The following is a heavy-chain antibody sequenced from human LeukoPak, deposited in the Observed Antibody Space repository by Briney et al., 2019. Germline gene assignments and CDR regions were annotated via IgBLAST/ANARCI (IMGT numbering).Heavy chain of an antibody. CDR1: GGSISSYY. Sequence: SETLSLTCTVSGGSISSYYWSWIRQPAGKGLEGIGRIYTSGSTNYHPSLKSRVTMSVDTSKNQFSLKLSSVTAADTAVYYCARDGGYSGYDYLAVGYYFDYWGQGTLVTVSS. D-gene: IGHD5-12*01. J-gene: IGHJ4*02. CDR3: ARDGGYSGYDYLAVGYYFDY. V-gene: IGHV4-4*07. CDR2: IYTSGST.